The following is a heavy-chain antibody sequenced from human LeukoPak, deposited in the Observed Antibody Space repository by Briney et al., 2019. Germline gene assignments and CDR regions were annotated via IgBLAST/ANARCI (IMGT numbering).Heavy chain of an antibody. Sequence: TGGSLRLSCAASGFTFSSYGMHWVRQAPGKGLEWVAVIWYDGSNKYYADSVKGRFTISRDNSKNTLYLQMNSLRAADTAVYYCARDEITMVRGVLNDYYYYGMDVWGQGTTVTVSS. CDR2: IWYDGSNK. V-gene: IGHV3-33*01. D-gene: IGHD3-10*01. J-gene: IGHJ6*02. CDR3: ARDEITMVRGVLNDYYYYGMDV. CDR1: GFTFSSYG.